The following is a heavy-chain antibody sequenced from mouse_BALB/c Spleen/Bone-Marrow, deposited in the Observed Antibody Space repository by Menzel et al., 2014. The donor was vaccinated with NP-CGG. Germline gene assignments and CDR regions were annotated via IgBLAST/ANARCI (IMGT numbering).Heavy chain of an antibody. J-gene: IGHJ2*01. CDR3: ARYGSFDY. CDR1: GYSITSGYY. V-gene: IGHV3-6*02. D-gene: IGHD2-10*02. CDR2: ISYDGSK. Sequence: EVKLVESGPGLVEPSQSLFLTCSVTGYSITSGYYWNWIRQFPGNKLEWMGYISYDGSKNYNPSLKNRISITRDTSKNQFFLKLNSVTTEDTATYYCARYGSFDYWGQGTTLTVSS.